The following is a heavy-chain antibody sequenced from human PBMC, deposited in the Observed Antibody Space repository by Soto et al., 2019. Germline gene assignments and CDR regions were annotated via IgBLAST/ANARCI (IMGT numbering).Heavy chain of an antibody. CDR3: VRIDILTYAFDI. D-gene: IGHD3-9*01. Sequence: ASVKVSCKASGYTFTSYGISWVRQAPGQGLEWMGWISAYNGNTNYAQKLQGRVTMTTDTSTSTAYMELRSLRSDDTAVYYCVRIDILTYAFDIRGQGTVVTVSS. CDR2: ISAYNGNT. V-gene: IGHV1-18*01. J-gene: IGHJ3*02. CDR1: GYTFTSYG.